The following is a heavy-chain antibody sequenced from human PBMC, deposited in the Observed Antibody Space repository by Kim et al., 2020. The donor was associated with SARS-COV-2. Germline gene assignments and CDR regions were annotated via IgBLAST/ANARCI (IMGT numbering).Heavy chain of an antibody. J-gene: IGHJ6*02. CDR1: GFTVSSNY. CDR2: IYSGGST. Sequence: GGSLRLSCAASGFTVSSNYMSWVRQAPGKGLEWVSVIYSGGSTYYADSVKGRFTISRHNSKNTLYLQMNSLRAEDTAVYYCASRPFHDLRYGMDVWGQGTTVTVSS. CDR3: ASRPFHDLRYGMDV. D-gene: IGHD2-21*02. V-gene: IGHV3-53*04.